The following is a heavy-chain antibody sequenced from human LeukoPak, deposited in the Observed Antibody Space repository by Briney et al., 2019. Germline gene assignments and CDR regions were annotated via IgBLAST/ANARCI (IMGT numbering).Heavy chain of an antibody. Sequence: SETLSLTCTVSGGSISSSSYYWGWIRQPPGKGLEWIGEINHSGSTNYNPSLKSRVTISVDTSKNQFSLKLSSVTAADTAVYYCAERPYYCSGGSCYPSWFDPWGQGTLVTVSS. CDR3: AERPYYCSGGSCYPSWFDP. CDR2: INHSGST. J-gene: IGHJ5*02. V-gene: IGHV4-39*07. CDR1: GGSISSSSYY. D-gene: IGHD2-15*01.